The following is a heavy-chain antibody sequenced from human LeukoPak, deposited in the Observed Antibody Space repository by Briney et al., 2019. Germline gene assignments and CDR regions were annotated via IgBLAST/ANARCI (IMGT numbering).Heavy chain of an antibody. CDR2: ISSSGGST. D-gene: IGHD5-12*01. V-gene: IGHV3-23*01. CDR3: AKVVATEKRQEFDY. J-gene: IGHJ4*02. CDR1: GFTFNSDA. Sequence: GGSLTLSCAVSGFTFNSDAMSWVRHPQEKGQDLVSAISSSGGSTYYADSVRGRFTISRDNSKNTLYLQMNSLRAEDTAVYYCAKVVATEKRQEFDYWGQGTLVTVSS.